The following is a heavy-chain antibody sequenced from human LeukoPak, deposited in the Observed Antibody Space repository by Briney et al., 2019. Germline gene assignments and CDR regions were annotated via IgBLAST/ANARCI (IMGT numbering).Heavy chain of an antibody. D-gene: IGHD3-10*01. Sequence: GGSLRLSCAASGFTFSSYDMHWVRQAPGKGLESVAVISYDGSNKYYADSVKGRFTISRDNSKNTLYLQMNSLRAEDTAVYYCARVLLNCLDYWGQGTLVTVSS. CDR2: ISYDGSNK. CDR3: ARVLLNCLDY. J-gene: IGHJ4*02. V-gene: IGHV3-30*01. CDR1: GFTFSSYD.